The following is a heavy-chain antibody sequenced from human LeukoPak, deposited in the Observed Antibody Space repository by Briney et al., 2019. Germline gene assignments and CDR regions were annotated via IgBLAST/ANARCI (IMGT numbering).Heavy chain of an antibody. CDR2: VYPGDSDT. J-gene: IGHJ6*03. CDR3: LRPAGGHYDYYYMDV. D-gene: IGHD3-16*01. V-gene: IGHV5-51*01. Sequence: GESLQISCQASECSFTTYWIGWVRRTPEKGLEWIGVVYPGDSDTRYNPPFQEQVTISADKSINTAFLQWSSLKVSDTAMYYCLRPAGGHYDYYYMDVWGKGTAVTVSS. CDR1: ECSFTTYW.